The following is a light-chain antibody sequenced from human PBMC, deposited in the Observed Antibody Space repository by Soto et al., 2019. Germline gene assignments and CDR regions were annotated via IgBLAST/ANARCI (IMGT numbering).Light chain of an antibody. CDR2: DVS. Sequence: QSALTQPASVSGSPGQSITISCTGTSSDVGGYNFVTWFQKHPGKAPKLMIYDVSKPSGVSNRFSGSKSGNTAYLTISGLQAEDEADYYCGSYTSSSTLEFGGGTKLTVL. CDR3: GSYTSSSTLE. V-gene: IGLV2-14*01. CDR1: SSDVGGYNF. J-gene: IGLJ2*01.